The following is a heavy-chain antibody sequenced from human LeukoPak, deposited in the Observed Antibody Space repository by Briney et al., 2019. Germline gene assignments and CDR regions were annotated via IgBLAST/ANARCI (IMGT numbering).Heavy chain of an antibody. D-gene: IGHD5-18*01. V-gene: IGHV3-74*01. CDR3: ARGGSDAAMAHDY. Sequence: GGSLRLSCAASGFTFSNHWMHWVRQAPGKGLMWVSRINRDGSRTDYADSVKGRFTISRDDAKNTLYLQVNSLRAEDTAVYFCARGGSDAAMAHDYWGQGTLVTVSS. J-gene: IGHJ4*02. CDR2: INRDGSRT. CDR1: GFTFSNHW.